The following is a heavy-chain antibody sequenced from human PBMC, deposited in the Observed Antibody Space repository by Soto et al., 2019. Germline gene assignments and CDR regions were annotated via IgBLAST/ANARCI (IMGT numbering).Heavy chain of an antibody. CDR3: ARVGSRYYYDSSGYYYLDY. D-gene: IGHD3-22*01. CDR1: GGTFSSYA. Sequence: SVKVSCKASGGTFSSYAMSWVRLAPGQGLEWMGGIIPIFGTANYAQKFQGRVTITADESTSTAYMELSSLRSEDTAVYYCARVGSRYYYDSSGYYYLDYWGQGTLVTVS. V-gene: IGHV1-69*13. J-gene: IGHJ4*02. CDR2: IIPIFGTA.